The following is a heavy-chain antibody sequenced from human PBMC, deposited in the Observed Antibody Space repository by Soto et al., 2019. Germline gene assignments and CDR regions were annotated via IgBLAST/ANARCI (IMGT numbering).Heavy chain of an antibody. CDR1: GFTFSSYA. V-gene: IGHV3-23*01. CDR3: VKDDRILGRRYFDL. Sequence: EEQLLESGGGLIQPGGSLRLACAASGFTFSSYAMTWVRQAPGKGLEWVSSISFGDGGPYYADSVKGRLTISRDNSKNTLFLQMNSLRVEDTAVYYCVKDDRILGRRYFDLWGRGTLVTVSS. D-gene: IGHD2-15*01. CDR2: ISFGDGGP. J-gene: IGHJ2*01.